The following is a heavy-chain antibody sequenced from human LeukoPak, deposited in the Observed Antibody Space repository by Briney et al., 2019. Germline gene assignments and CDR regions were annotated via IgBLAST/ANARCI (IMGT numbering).Heavy chain of an antibody. Sequence: PGGSLRLSCAASGFTSSDNFMSWIRQAPGKGLEWVSYISKSDSTTYYADTVKGRFTISRDSAKNSVYLYMNSLRAEDTAVYYCESAVAAPDQDPPFDYWGQGTLVTVSS. J-gene: IGHJ4*02. D-gene: IGHD6-25*01. CDR3: ESAVAAPDQDPPFDY. CDR2: ISKSDSTT. CDR1: GFTSSDNF. V-gene: IGHV3-11*01.